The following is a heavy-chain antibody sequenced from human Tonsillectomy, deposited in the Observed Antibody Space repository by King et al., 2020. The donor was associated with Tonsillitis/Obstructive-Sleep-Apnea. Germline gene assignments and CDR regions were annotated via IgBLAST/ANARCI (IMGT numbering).Heavy chain of an antibody. CDR1: GGSISSYY. CDR2: IYYSGST. V-gene: IGHV4-59*01. Sequence: QLQESGPGLVKPSETLSLTCTVSGGSISSYYWSWIRQPPGKGLEWSGYIYYSGSTKYNPSLKSRVTISVDTSKNQFSLKLSSVTAADTAVYYCARAAQQLVVLNWFDPWGQGTLVTVSS. D-gene: IGHD6-13*01. CDR3: ARAAQQLVVLNWFDP. J-gene: IGHJ5*02.